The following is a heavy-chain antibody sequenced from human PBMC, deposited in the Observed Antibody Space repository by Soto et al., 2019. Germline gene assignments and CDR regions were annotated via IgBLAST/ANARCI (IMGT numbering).Heavy chain of an antibody. J-gene: IGHJ4*02. CDR3: ARELSQQLPLDY. D-gene: IGHD6-13*01. V-gene: IGHV3-21*01. Sequence: EVQLVESGGGLVKPGGSLRLSCAASGFTFSSYSMNWVRQSPGKGLEWVSSITSGGNYIYYADSGKGRFTISRDNAKNSLYLQMNSPRAEDTAVYYCARELSQQLPLDYWGQGTLVTVSS. CDR2: ITSGGNYI. CDR1: GFTFSSYS.